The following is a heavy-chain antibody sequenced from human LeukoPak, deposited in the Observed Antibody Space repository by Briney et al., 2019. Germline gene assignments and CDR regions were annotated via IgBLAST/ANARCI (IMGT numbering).Heavy chain of an antibody. CDR2: ISYDGSNK. Sequence: PGGSLRLSCAASGITFSSFPIHWVRQAPGKGLEWVALISYDGSNKYYADSVKGRFTISRDNSKNTLYLQMNSLRAEDTAVYYCARNRDNSGSYAYYFDYWGQGTRVTVSS. J-gene: IGHJ4*02. CDR3: ARNRDNSGSYAYYFDY. CDR1: GITFSSFP. V-gene: IGHV3-30-3*01. D-gene: IGHD3-22*01.